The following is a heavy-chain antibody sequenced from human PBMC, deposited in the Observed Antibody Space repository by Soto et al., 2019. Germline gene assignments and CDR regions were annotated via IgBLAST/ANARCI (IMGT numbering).Heavy chain of an antibody. D-gene: IGHD3-22*01. CDR3: ARVGGYYQAFDS. Sequence: LRRPLSLTCAVSGGSISSSNWWSWVRQPPGKGLEWIGEIYHSGSTNYNPSLKSRVTISVDKSKNQFSLKLSSVTAADTAVYYCARVGGYYQAFDSWGHGALVTVSS. J-gene: IGHJ4*01. CDR1: GGSISSSNW. V-gene: IGHV4-4*02. CDR2: IYHSGST.